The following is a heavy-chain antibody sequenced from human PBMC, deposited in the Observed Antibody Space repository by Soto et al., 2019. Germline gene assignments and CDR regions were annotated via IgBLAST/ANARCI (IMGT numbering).Heavy chain of an antibody. D-gene: IGHD1-1*01. J-gene: IGHJ4*02. Sequence: QVHLVQSGAEVKKPGATVKVSCKGSGYGFTTYGITWVRQAPGQGLEWLAWISAHNGNTNYAQKLQVRDTVTRDTSTSTAYMELRSLRSDDTAVYYCARVRYGDYWGQGALVTVSS. V-gene: IGHV1-18*01. CDR3: ARVRYGDY. CDR2: ISAHNGNT. CDR1: GYGFTTYG.